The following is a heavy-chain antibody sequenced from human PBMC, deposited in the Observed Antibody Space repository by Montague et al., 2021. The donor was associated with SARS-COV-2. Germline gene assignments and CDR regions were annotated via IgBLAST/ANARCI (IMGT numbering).Heavy chain of an antibody. Sequence: TPSLTCTVSIGSISSGSYYWSWIRQPAGKGLEWIGRIYTSGXTXYXXXXKXRVTISVDTSKNQFSLKLSSVTAADTAVYYCARDGYSSGWNGLHWFDPWGQGTLVTVSS. CDR3: ARDGYSSGWNGLHWFDP. V-gene: IGHV4-61*02. CDR1: IGSISSGSYY. CDR2: IYTSGXT. D-gene: IGHD6-25*01. J-gene: IGHJ5*02.